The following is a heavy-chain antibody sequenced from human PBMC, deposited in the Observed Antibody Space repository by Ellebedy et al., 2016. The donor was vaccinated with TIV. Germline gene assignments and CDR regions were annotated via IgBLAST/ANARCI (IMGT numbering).Heavy chain of an antibody. D-gene: IGHD3-16*02. J-gene: IGHJ4*02. CDR2: ISGSGGST. V-gene: IGHV3-23*01. Sequence: GESLKISXAASGFTFSSYAMSWVRQAPGKGLEWVSAISGSGGSTYYADSVKGRFTISRDNSKNTLYLQMNSLRAEDTAVYYCAKTPVFGGVIVPYYFDYWGQGTLVTVSS. CDR3: AKTPVFGGVIVPYYFDY. CDR1: GFTFSSYA.